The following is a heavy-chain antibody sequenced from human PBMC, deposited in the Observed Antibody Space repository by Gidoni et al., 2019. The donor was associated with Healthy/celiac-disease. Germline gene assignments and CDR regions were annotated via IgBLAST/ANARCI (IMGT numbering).Heavy chain of an antibody. Sequence: EVQLVESGGGVVQPGGSLRPSCAASGFTFSSYWMHWVRQAPGKGLVWVSRINSDGSSTSYADSVKGRFTISRDNAKNTLYLQMNSLRAEDTAVYYCARDQSSGYYCDYWGQGTLVTVSS. V-gene: IGHV3-74*01. J-gene: IGHJ4*02. D-gene: IGHD3-22*01. CDR2: INSDGSST. CDR3: ARDQSSGYYCDY. CDR1: GFTFSSYW.